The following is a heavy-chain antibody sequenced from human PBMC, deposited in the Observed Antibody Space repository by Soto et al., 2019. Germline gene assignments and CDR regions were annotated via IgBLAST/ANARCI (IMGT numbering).Heavy chain of an antibody. Sequence: EVQLVESGGGLVQPGGSLRLSCEASGFTFSTFWMHWVRQAPGKGLVWVSRINSDGSSTNYADSVKGRVTISRDNAKNTLYMKLNSLRPEDTAVYYCARDFEYGGQGTRVTVSS. J-gene: IGHJ4*02. CDR3: ARDFEY. CDR2: INSDGSST. CDR1: GFTFSTFW. V-gene: IGHV3-74*01.